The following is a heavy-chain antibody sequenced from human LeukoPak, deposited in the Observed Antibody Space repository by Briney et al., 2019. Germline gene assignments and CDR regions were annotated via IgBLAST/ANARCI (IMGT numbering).Heavy chain of an antibody. CDR3: AKDSSPIYALWFGESYYFDY. D-gene: IGHD3-10*01. CDR2: ISGSGGST. CDR1: GFTFSSYA. Sequence: GGSLRLSCAASGFTFSSYAMSWVRQAPGKGLEWVSAISGSGGSTHYADSVKGRFTISRDNSKNTLYLQMNSLRAEDTAVYYCAKDSSPIYALWFGESYYFDYWGQGTLATVSS. V-gene: IGHV3-23*01. J-gene: IGHJ4*02.